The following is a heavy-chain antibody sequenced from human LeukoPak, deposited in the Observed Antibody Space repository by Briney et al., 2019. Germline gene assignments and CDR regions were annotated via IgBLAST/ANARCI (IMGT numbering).Heavy chain of an antibody. CDR1: GGSISTYY. CDR3: ASAGVGRGDDAFDI. J-gene: IGHJ3*02. V-gene: IGHV4-59*08. Sequence: SETLSLTCTVSGGSISTYYWSWIRQPPGKGLEWIGYIYYTGSTNYNPSLKSQVTISVDTSKNQFSLKLRSVTAADTAVYYCASAGVGRGDDAFDIWGQGTMVTVSS. CDR2: IYYTGST. D-gene: IGHD3-3*01.